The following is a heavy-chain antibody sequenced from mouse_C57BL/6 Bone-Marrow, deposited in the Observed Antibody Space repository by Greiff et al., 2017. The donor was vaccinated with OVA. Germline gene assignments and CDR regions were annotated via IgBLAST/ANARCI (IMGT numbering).Heavy chain of an antibody. D-gene: IGHD2-4*01. Sequence: EVKVEESGGGLVKPGGSLKLSCAASGFTFSDYGMHWVRQAPEKGLEWVAYISSGSSTIYYADTVKGRFTISRDNAKNTLFLQMTSLRSEDTARYYCARSDYDYFDYWGQGTTLTVSS. CDR1: GFTFSDYG. CDR3: ARSDYDYFDY. V-gene: IGHV5-17*01. CDR2: ISSGSSTI. J-gene: IGHJ2*01.